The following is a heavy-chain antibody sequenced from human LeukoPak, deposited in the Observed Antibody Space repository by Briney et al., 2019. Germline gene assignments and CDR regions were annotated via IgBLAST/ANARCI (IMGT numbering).Heavy chain of an antibody. CDR3: ARGGLDVSFQY. CDR1: GLTVSSNY. CDR2: IYSEGST. D-gene: IGHD2-8*01. J-gene: IGHJ1*01. Sequence: GGSPRLSCAASGLTVSSNYMSWVRQAPRKGLEWVSVIYSEGSTYYADSVKGRFTISSDNSKNTLYLQMNSLRAEDTAVYYCARGGLDVSFQYWGEGTLVTVST. V-gene: IGHV3-53*01.